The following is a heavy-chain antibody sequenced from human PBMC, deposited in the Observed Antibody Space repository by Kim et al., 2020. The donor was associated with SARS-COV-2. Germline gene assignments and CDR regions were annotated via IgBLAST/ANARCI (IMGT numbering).Heavy chain of an antibody. Sequence: ASVKVSCKASGYTFTSYAMHWVRQAPGQRLEWMGWINAGNGNTKYSQKFQGRVTITRDTSASTAYMELSSLRSEDTAVYYCARATPDHYDILTGLDYWGQGTLVTVSS. CDR1: GYTFTSYA. J-gene: IGHJ4*02. V-gene: IGHV1-3*01. CDR3: ARATPDHYDILTGLDY. CDR2: INAGNGNT. D-gene: IGHD3-9*01.